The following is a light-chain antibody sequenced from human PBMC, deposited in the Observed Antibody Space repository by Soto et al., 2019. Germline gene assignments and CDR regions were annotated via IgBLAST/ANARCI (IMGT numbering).Light chain of an antibody. J-gene: IGKJ1*01. CDR2: GAS. CDR3: QQYDSTPPT. CDR1: QSVNSNY. V-gene: IGKV3-20*01. Sequence: EIVLTQSPGTLSLSPGERATLSCRASQSVNSNYLAWYQRKPGQAPRLLIYGASNRDTDIPYSFSASGSGTEFTLPITKLEAEDFAVYYCQQYDSTPPTFGQGTKVEVK.